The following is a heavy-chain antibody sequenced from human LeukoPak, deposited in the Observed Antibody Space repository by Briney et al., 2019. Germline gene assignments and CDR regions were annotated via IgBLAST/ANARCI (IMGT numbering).Heavy chain of an antibody. D-gene: IGHD3-22*01. V-gene: IGHV4-31*09. CDR1: GGSISSGGYY. CDR3: AGLVGRYSSGLYYYYFDY. Sequence: PSETLSLTCTVSGGSISSGGYYWSWIRQHPGKGLEWIGYIYYSGSTYYNPSLKSRVTISIDKSKNQFFLNLSSVTAADTAVYYCAGLVGRYSSGLYYYYFDYWGQGTLVTVFS. CDR2: IYYSGST. J-gene: IGHJ4*02.